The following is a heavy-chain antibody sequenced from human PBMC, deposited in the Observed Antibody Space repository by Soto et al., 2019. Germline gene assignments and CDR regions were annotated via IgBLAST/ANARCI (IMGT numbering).Heavy chain of an antibody. J-gene: IGHJ3*02. CDR3: ARDPARLGLDAFDI. Sequence: PGGSLRISCAASGFTFSSYSMNWVRQAPGKGLEWVSSISSSSSYIYYADSVKGRFTISRDNAKNSLYLQMNSLRAEDTAVYYCARDPARLGLDAFDIWGQGTMVTVSS. CDR1: GFTFSSYS. V-gene: IGHV3-21*01. D-gene: IGHD3-9*01. CDR2: ISSSSSYI.